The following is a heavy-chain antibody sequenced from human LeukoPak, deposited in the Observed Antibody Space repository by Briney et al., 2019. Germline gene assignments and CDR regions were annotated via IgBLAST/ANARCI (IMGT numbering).Heavy chain of an antibody. CDR2: INPSGGST. CDR3: ARETLGNYGDYAFDI. Sequence: ASVKVSCKASGYTFTSYYMHWVRQAPGQGLEWMGIINPSGGSTSYAQKFQGRVTMTRDMSTSTVYMELSSPRSEDTAVYYCARETLGNYGDYAFDIWGQGTMVTVSS. V-gene: IGHV1-46*01. CDR1: GYTFTSYY. J-gene: IGHJ3*02. D-gene: IGHD4-17*01.